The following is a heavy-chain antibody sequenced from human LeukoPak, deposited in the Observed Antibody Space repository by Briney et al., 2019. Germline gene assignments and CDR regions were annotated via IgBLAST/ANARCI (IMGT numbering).Heavy chain of an antibody. CDR1: GYTFTSYG. V-gene: IGHV1-18*01. J-gene: IGHJ6*02. CDR3: ARGLPWGQNSLYGMDV. CDR2: ISAYNGNT. Sequence: GASVKVSCKASGYTFTSYGVSWVRQAPGQGLGWMGWISAYNGNTNYAQKVQGRVTMTRDTSTSTAYMELGSLRSDDTAVYYCARGLPWGQNSLYGMDVWGQGTTVTVSS. D-gene: IGHD7-27*01.